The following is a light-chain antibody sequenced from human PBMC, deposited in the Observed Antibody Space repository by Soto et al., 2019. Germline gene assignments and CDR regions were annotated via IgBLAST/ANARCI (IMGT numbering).Light chain of an antibody. V-gene: IGLV2-14*01. CDR3: SSYTRSSIYV. CDR1: SSDVGGYNY. Sequence: QSVLTQPASVSGSPGQSITISCTGTSSDVGGYNYVSWYQQYPGKVPKLMIYDVSYRPSGVSNRFSGSKSGNTASLTISGLQAEDEADYYCSSYTRSSIYVFGTGTKFTVL. J-gene: IGLJ1*01. CDR2: DVS.